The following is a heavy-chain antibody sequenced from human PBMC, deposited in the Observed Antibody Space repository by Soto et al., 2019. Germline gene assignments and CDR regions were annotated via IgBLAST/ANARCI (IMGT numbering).Heavy chain of an antibody. CDR1: GFTFSSYG. J-gene: IGHJ4*02. V-gene: IGHV3-30*18. D-gene: IGHD3-3*01. CDR3: AKDPIILRTDFACPDY. Sequence: GGSLRLSCAASGFTFSSYGMHWVRQAPGKGLEWVAVISYDGSNKYYADSVKGRFTISRDNSKNTLYLQMNSLRAEDTAVYYCAKDPIILRTDFACPDYWGQGTLVTVSS. CDR2: ISYDGSNK.